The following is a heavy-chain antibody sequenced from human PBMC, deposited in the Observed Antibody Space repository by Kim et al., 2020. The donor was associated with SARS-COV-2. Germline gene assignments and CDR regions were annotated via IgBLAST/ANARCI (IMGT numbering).Heavy chain of an antibody. CDR3: NGGSWYFNWFDP. CDR1: GGTFSSYA. CDR2: IIPIFGTA. J-gene: IGHJ5*02. V-gene: IGHV1-69*13. Sequence: SVKVSCKASGGTFSSYAISWVRQAPGQGLEWMGGIIPIFGTANYAQKFQGRVTITADESTSTAYMELSSLRSEDTAVYYCNGGSWYFNWFDPWGQGTLVTVSS. D-gene: IGHD6-13*01.